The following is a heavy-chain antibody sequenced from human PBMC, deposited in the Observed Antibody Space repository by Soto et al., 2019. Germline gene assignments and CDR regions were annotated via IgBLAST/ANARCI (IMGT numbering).Heavy chain of an antibody. Sequence: SETLSLTCTVSGGSISSSSYYWGWIRQPPGKGLEWIGSIYYSGSTYYNPSLKSRVTISVDTSKNQFSLKLSSVTAADTAVYYCARLSPPRAGNYYYYYGMDVWGQGTTVTVSS. CDR1: GGSISSSSYY. D-gene: IGHD6-13*01. CDR2: IYYSGST. V-gene: IGHV4-39*01. CDR3: ARLSPPRAGNYYYYYGMDV. J-gene: IGHJ6*02.